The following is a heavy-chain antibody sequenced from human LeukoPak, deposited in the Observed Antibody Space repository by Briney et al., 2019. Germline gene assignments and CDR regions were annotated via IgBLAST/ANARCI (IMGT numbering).Heavy chain of an antibody. CDR3: ARAEYCRSSTNCYGAYFDF. V-gene: IGHV4-31*03. Sequence: SQTLSLTCTLSTGFISSGEHFWGWIRQNPGKGLEWFGYIYYSGTAYSNPSIQSRVTMSVDTSKNQFSLKLSSVTAADTAMYYCARAEYCRSSTNCYGAYFDFWGQVTLVT. CDR1: TGFISSGEHF. D-gene: IGHD2-2*01. CDR2: IYYSGTA. J-gene: IGHJ4*02.